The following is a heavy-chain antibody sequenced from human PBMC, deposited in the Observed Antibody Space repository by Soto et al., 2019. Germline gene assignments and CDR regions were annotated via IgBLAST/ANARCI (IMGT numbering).Heavy chain of an antibody. D-gene: IGHD6-13*01. CDR1: GGSIGSYY. V-gene: IGHV4-4*07. CDR2: IYTSGST. CDR3: AREIIAAAGTETYYYYGMDV. J-gene: IGHJ6*02. Sequence: SETLSLTCTVSGGSIGSYYWSWIRQPAGKGLEWIGRIYTSGSTSYNPSLKSRVTMSVDTSKNQFSLKLSSVTAADTAVYYCAREIIAAAGTETYYYYGMDVWGQGTTVTVSS.